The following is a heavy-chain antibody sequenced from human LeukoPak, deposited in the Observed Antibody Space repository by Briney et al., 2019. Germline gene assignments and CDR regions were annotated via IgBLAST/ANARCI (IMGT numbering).Heavy chain of an antibody. V-gene: IGHV3-30*02. Sequence: GGSLRLSCAASGFTFSSYGMHWVRQAPGKGLEWVAFIRYDGSNKYYADSVKGRFTISRDNSKNTLYLQMNSLRAEDTAVYYCAKDELWGELSPFDYWGQGTLVTVSS. J-gene: IGHJ4*02. CDR1: GFTFSSYG. CDR2: IRYDGSNK. D-gene: IGHD3-16*02. CDR3: AKDELWGELSPFDY.